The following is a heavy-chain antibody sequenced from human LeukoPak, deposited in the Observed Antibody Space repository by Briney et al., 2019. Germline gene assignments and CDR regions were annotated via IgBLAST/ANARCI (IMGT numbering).Heavy chain of an antibody. CDR2: INPNSGGT. J-gene: IGHJ6*02. V-gene: IGHV1-2*04. Sequence: ASVKVSCKASGYTFTGYYMHWVRQAPGQGLEWMGWINPNSGGTNYAQKFQGWVTMTRDTSISTAYMELSSLRSEDTAVYYCAGYVVPAANYYYYGMDVWGQGTTVTVPS. D-gene: IGHD2-2*01. CDR3: AGYVVPAANYYYYGMDV. CDR1: GYTFTGYY.